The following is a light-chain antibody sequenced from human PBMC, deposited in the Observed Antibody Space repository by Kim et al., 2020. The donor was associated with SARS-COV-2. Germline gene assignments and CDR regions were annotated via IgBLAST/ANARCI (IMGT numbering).Light chain of an antibody. CDR3: QAWDSSTVV. CDR2: QDS. J-gene: IGLJ2*01. CDR1: KLGDKY. V-gene: IGLV3-1*01. Sequence: VSPGQTATITCSGDKLGDKYACWYQQKPGPSPVLVIYQDSKPPSGIPERFSGSNSGNTATLTISGTQAMDEADYYCQAWDSSTVVFGGGTQLTVL.